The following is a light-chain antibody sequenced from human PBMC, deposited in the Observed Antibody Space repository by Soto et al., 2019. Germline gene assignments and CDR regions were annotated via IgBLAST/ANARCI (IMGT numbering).Light chain of an antibody. CDR1: RSVSSNF. J-gene: IGKJ4*01. CDR2: GAS. Sequence: EIVLTQSPGTLSLSPGGRATLSCRASRSVSSNFLAWYQQRPGQAPRLLIYGASSRATGIPDRFSGSGSGKDFALTISRLEPEDFAVYCCQQYGSSPPLTFGGGTKVEIK. V-gene: IGKV3-20*01. CDR3: QQYGSSPPLT.